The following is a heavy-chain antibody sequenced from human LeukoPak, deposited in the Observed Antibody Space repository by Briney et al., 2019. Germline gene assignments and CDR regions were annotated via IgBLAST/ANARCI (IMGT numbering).Heavy chain of an antibody. CDR3: AREVYLVTMVRGVIFDP. J-gene: IGHJ5*02. CDR2: ISAYNGNT. V-gene: IGHV1-18*01. CDR1: GYTFTSYG. D-gene: IGHD3-10*01. Sequence: ASVKVSCKASGYTFTSYGISWVRQAPGQGLEWMGWISAYNGNTNYAQKLQGRVTMTTDTSTSTAYMELSSLRSEDTAVYYCAREVYLVTMVRGVIFDPWGQGTLVTVSS.